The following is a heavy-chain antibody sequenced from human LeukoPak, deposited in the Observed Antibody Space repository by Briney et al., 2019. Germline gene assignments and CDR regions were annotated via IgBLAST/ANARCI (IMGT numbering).Heavy chain of an antibody. D-gene: IGHD3-10*01. CDR3: AAFYGSGNY. J-gene: IGHJ4*02. CDR1: GGTFSSYA. CDR2: IIPILGIA. Sequence: EASVKVSCKASGGTFSSYAISWVRQAPGQGLEWMGRIIPILGIANYAQKFQGRVTITADKSTSTAYMELSSLKSEDTAVYYCAAFYGSGNYWGQGTLVTVSS. V-gene: IGHV1-69*04.